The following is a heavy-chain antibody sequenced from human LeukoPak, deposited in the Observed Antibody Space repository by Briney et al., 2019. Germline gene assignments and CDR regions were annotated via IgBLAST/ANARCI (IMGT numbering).Heavy chain of an antibody. J-gene: IGHJ4*02. V-gene: IGHV1-69*13. Sequence: SVKVSCKASGGTFSSYAISWVRRAPGQGLEWMGGIIPIFGTANYAQKFQGRVTITADESTSTAYMELSSLRSEDTAVYYCARDLGRKTAADPQYYFDYWGQGTLVTVSS. CDR3: ARDLGRKTAADPQYYFDY. CDR2: IIPIFGTA. D-gene: IGHD6-13*01. CDR1: GGTFSSYA.